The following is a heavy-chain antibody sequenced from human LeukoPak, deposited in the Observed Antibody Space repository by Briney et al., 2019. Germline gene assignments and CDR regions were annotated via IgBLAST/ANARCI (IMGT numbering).Heavy chain of an antibody. CDR2: IKQDGSEK. V-gene: IGHV3-7*01. CDR1: GFTFSSYW. J-gene: IGHJ5*02. CDR3: AREGFWSGPNWFDP. D-gene: IGHD3-3*01. Sequence: PGGSLRLSCAASGFTFSSYWMSWVRQAPGKGLEWVANIKQDGSEKYYVDSVKGRFTISRDNAKNSLYLRMNSLRAEDTAVYYCAREGFWSGPNWFDPWGQGTLVTVSS.